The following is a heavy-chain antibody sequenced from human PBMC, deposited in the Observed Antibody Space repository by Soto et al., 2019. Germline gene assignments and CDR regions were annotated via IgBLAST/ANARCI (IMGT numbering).Heavy chain of an antibody. CDR3: AREGVHNYTEYYFDY. CDR1: GFTFSYYP. Sequence: PVGSLRLSGAASGFTFSYYPLHWVRRARGKGLEWVSSISGIKNYIRYADSVKGRFTISRDNAKTSLYLQMNSLTAEDTAVYYCAREGVHNYTEYYFDYWGQGTLVTVSS. J-gene: IGHJ4*02. V-gene: IGHV3-21*06. D-gene: IGHD3-10*01. CDR2: ISGIKNYI.